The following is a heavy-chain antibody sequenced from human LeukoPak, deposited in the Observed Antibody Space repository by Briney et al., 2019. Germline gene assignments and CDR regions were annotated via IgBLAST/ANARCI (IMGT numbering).Heavy chain of an antibody. D-gene: IGHD3-10*01. CDR3: AKGNYYYGSGTYPNFDY. J-gene: IGHJ4*02. CDR2: ISGSGGTT. CDR1: GFTFSNYA. Sequence: SGRSLRLSCAASGFTFSNYAMNWVRQAPGKGLEWVSLISGSGGTTYYADSVKGRFTISRDNSKNTLYLQMNSLRVEDTAVYYCAKGNYYYGSGTYPNFDYWGQGTLVTVSS. V-gene: IGHV3-23*01.